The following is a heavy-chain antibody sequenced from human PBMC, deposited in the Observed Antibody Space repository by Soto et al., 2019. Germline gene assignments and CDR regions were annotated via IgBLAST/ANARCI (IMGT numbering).Heavy chain of an antibody. J-gene: IGHJ6*02. V-gene: IGHV3-30*18. Sequence: GGSLRLSCAASGFTFSSYGVHWVRQAPGKGLEWVAVISYDGSNKYYADSVKGRFTISRDNSKNTLYLQMNSLRAEDTAVYYCAKELIKIFSGYSSSFDYYYGMDVWGQGTTVTVSS. CDR1: GFTFSSYG. CDR3: AKELIKIFSGYSSSFDYYYGMDV. CDR2: ISYDGSNK. D-gene: IGHD6-13*01.